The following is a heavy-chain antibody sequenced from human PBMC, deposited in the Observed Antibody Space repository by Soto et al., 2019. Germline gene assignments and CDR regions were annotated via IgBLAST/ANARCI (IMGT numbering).Heavy chain of an antibody. D-gene: IGHD2-15*01. V-gene: IGHV5-10-1*01. CDR3: ASECSGGSCNFGY. Sequence: EYLKISLKGSGYIFASYWSTWVRHMPGKGLEWMGRIDPSDSYTNYSPSLQGHVTISADKSINTAYLQWSSLKASDTAMYYSASECSGGSCNFGYWGQGTLVTASS. CDR1: GYIFASYW. CDR2: IDPSDSYT. J-gene: IGHJ4*02.